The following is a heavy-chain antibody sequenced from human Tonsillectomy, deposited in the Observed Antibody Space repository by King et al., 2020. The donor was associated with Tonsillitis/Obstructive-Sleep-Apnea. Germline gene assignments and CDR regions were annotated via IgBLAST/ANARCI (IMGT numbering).Heavy chain of an antibody. CDR3: ARAPYSGSFLDY. CDR1: GASICSYY. J-gene: IGHJ4*02. V-gene: IGHV4-59*08. CDR2: IYYSGST. D-gene: IGHD1-26*01. Sequence: VQLQESGPGLVKPSETLSLTCTVSGASICSYYWSWIRQPPGKGLEWIGYIYYSGSTNYNPSLESRVTISVDTSKNQFSLKLNSVTAADTAVYYCARAPYSGSFLDYWGQGTLVTVSS.